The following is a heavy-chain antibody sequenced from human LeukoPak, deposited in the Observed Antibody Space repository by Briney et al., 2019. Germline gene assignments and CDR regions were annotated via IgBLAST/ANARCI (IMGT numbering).Heavy chain of an antibody. Sequence: QPGGSLRLSCAASGFTFSSYSMNWVRQAPGKGLEWVSYISSSSSTIYYADSVKGRFTISRDNAKNSLYLQMNSLRAEDTAVYYCARGMVTKDYYFDYWGQGTLFTVSS. V-gene: IGHV3-48*01. CDR1: GFTFSSYS. J-gene: IGHJ4*02. CDR2: ISSSSSTI. CDR3: ARGMVTKDYYFDY. D-gene: IGHD5-18*01.